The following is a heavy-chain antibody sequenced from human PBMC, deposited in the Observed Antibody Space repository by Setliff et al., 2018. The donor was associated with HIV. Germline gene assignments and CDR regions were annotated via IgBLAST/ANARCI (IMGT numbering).Heavy chain of an antibody. D-gene: IGHD3-22*01. V-gene: IGHV1-2*06. J-gene: IGHJ3*02. CDR2: INPNSGGT. Sequence: ASVKVSCKASGYTFTDYYIHWVRQAPGQGLEWMGRINPNSGGTNYAQKFQGRVTMTRDTSISTAYMELSRLRSDDTAVYYCATHTYYYDSSGYYFDAFDIWGQGTMVTVSS. CDR1: GYTFTDYY. CDR3: ATHTYYYDSSGYYFDAFDI.